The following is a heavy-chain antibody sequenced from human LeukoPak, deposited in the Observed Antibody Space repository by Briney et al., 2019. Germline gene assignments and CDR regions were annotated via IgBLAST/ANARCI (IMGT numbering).Heavy chain of an antibody. J-gene: IGHJ6*03. CDR2: ISYDGSNK. V-gene: IGHV3-30-3*01. Sequence: GGSLRLSCAASGFTFGSYAMHWVRQAPGKGLEWVPVISYDGSNKCYADSVKGRFTISRDNSKSTLYLQMNSLRAEDTAVYYCARAYCSSTSCLSSRFFPYYYYYMDVWGKGTTVTVSS. D-gene: IGHD2-2*01. CDR3: ARAYCSSTSCLSSRFFPYYYYYMDV. CDR1: GFTFGSYA.